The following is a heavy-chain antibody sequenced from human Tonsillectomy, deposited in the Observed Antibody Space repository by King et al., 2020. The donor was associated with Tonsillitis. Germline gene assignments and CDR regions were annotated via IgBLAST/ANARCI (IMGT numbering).Heavy chain of an antibody. CDR1: GFTFSSYG. CDR3: AREDVVVVAGAALGMDV. Sequence: VQLVESGGGVVQPGGSLRLSCAASGFTFSSYGMHWVRQAPGKGLEWVALIWYDGSKKYYADSVRGRFTLSRDNSKNTLYLQMNSLRAEDTAVYYCAREDVVVVAGAALGMDVWGQGTTVTVSS. J-gene: IGHJ6*02. CDR2: IWYDGSKK. D-gene: IGHD2-15*01. V-gene: IGHV3-33*01.